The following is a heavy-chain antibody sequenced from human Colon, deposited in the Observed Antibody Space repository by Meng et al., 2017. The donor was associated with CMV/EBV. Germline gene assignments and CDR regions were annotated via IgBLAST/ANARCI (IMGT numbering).Heavy chain of an antibody. J-gene: IGHJ5*02. Sequence: GSLRLSCAASGLTFNGYGLHWVRQGPGKGLEWLSVIYDTGTTYYADSVKGRFTVSRDESKNTVFLQMNNLRAEDTAVYYCARNRLECGGDCYFADSWGQGTLVTVSS. V-gene: IGHV3-NL1*01. D-gene: IGHD2-21*02. CDR1: GLTFNGYG. CDR3: ARNRLECGGDCYFADS. CDR2: IYDTGTT.